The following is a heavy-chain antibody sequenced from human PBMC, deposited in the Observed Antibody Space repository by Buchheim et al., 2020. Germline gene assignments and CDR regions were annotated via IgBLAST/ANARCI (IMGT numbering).Heavy chain of an antibody. CDR2: MNPNSGNT. J-gene: IGHJ6*02. CDR1: GYTFTSYD. V-gene: IGHV1-8*01. CDR3: ARFLAIVVPAAHYYYYYGMDV. D-gene: IGHD2-2*01. Sequence: QVQLVQSGAEVKKPGASVKVSCKASGYTFTSYDINWVRQATGQGLEWMGWMNPNSGNTGYAQKFQGRVTMTRNTSISTAYMELSSLRSEDTAVYYCARFLAIVVPAAHYYYYYGMDVWGQGTT.